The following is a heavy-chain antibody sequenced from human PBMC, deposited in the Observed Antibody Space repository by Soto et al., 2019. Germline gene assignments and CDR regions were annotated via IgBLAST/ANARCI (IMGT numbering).Heavy chain of an antibody. CDR3: AKNGQPPYYYYGMDV. V-gene: IGHV1-18*01. J-gene: IGHJ6*02. D-gene: IGHD2-8*01. Sequence: QGQLVQSGPEVKKPGASVKVSCKASGYTFTRYGISWVRQAPGQGLEWMGWISGYNGDTKYAQKFQGRVTMTIDTSTNAAYMALRSLTSDDSAVYYCAKNGQPPYYYYGMDVWGQGTTVTVSS. CDR2: ISGYNGDT. CDR1: GYTFTRYG.